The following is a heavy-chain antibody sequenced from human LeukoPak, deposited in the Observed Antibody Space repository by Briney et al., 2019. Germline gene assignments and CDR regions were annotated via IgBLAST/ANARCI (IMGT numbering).Heavy chain of an antibody. CDR2: IYSGGST. Sequence: GGSLRLSCAASGFTVSSNYMSWVRQAPGKGLEWVSVIYSGGSTYYADSVKGRFTITRDNSKNTLYLQMNNLRAEDTAVYYCATGSSSGWYSMDVWGQGTMVTVSS. D-gene: IGHD6-19*01. CDR3: ATGSSSGWYSMDV. V-gene: IGHV3-53*01. CDR1: GFTVSSNY. J-gene: IGHJ6*02.